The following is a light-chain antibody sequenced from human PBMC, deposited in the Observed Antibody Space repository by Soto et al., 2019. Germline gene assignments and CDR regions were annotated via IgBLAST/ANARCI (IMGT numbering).Light chain of an antibody. J-gene: IGLJ1*01. CDR1: SSNIGNNY. CDR2: ENN. CDR3: GTWDSSLSAYV. V-gene: IGLV1-51*02. Sequence: QSVLTQPPSVSAAPGQKVTISCSGSSSNIGNNYVSWYQQLPGTAPKLLIYENNKRPSGIPDRFSGSKSGTSATLGITGLQTGDEADYYCGTWDSSLSAYVFRTGTKVTVL.